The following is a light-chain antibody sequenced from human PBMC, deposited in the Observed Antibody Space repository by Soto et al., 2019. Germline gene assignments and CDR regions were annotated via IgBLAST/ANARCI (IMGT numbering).Light chain of an antibody. V-gene: IGKV3-11*01. CDR3: QQRSNWPIT. J-gene: IGKJ5*01. Sequence: ELVLTQSPGTLSLSPGERATLSCRASQSVSGNSLAWYRQNRGQAPRLIIYDVSTRATGIPARFSGSGSGTDFTLTISSLEPEDFAVYYCQQRSNWPITFGQGTRLEI. CDR2: DVS. CDR1: QSVSGN.